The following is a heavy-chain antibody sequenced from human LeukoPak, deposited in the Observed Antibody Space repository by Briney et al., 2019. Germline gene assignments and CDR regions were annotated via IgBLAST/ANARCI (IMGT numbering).Heavy chain of an antibody. CDR3: ARALSTEPRTFDY. V-gene: IGHV4-34*01. CDR1: GGSFSGYY. D-gene: IGHD1-14*01. CDR2: INHSGST. J-gene: IGHJ4*02. Sequence: SETLSLTCAVYGGSFSGYYWSWIRQPPGKGLEWIGEINHSGSTNYNPSLKSRVTISVDTSKNQFSLKLSSVTAADTAVYYCARALSTEPRTFDYWGQGTLVTVSS.